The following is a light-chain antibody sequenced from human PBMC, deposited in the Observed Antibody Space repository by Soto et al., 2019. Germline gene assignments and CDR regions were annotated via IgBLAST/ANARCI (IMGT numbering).Light chain of an antibody. J-gene: IGKJ1*01. V-gene: IGKV1-5*01. Sequence: DIQMTQSPSTLSASVVDTVTVTCRASQTISSWVSWYQQKSGEAPKLLILAAFTWVRGVPSRFSGRGSGTEFTLTISSLQADAYATCYCQQYYTDWTFGEGTKVDIK. CDR1: QTISSW. CDR3: QQYYTDWT. CDR2: AAF.